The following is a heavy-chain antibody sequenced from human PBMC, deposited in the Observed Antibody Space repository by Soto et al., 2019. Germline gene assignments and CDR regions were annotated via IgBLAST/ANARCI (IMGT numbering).Heavy chain of an antibody. CDR3: ARGSTYYYDRFFGY. D-gene: IGHD3-22*01. V-gene: IGHV4-34*01. CDR1: GGSFSGYY. Sequence: SETLSLTCAVYGGSFSGYYWSWIRQPPGKGLEWIGEINHSGSTNYNPSLKSRVTISVDTSKNQFSLKLSSVTAADTAVYYCARGSTYYYDRFFGYWGQGTLVTVSS. CDR2: INHSGST. J-gene: IGHJ4*02.